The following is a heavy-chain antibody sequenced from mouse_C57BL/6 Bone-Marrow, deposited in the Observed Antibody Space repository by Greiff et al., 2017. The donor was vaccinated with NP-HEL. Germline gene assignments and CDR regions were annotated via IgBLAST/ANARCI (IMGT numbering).Heavy chain of an antibody. Sequence: QVQLQQPGAELVMPGASVKLSCKASGYTFTSYWMHWVKQRPGQGLEWIGEIDPSDSYTNYNQKFKGKSKWTVEKSSSTAYMQLSSLTSEDSAVYYCAREYWYYFDYWGQGTTLTVSS. CDR3: AREYWYYFDY. V-gene: IGHV1-69*01. D-gene: IGHD5-2*01. J-gene: IGHJ2*01. CDR2: IDPSDSYT. CDR1: GYTFTSYW.